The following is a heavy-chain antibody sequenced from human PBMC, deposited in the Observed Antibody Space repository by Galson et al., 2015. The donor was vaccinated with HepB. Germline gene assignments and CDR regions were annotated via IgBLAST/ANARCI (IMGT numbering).Heavy chain of an antibody. Sequence: SLRLSCATSGFRFTNYSMGWVRQAPGKGLQWVAAITGGGEWTYYADSVKGRFTTSRDSSSNTVFLLMTSLRVDDTAVYYCAKGGPGRIGMMINRSLGFGPWGQGTLVIVSS. CDR2: ITGGGEWT. CDR3: AKGGPGRIGMMINRSLGFGP. V-gene: IGHV3-23*01. J-gene: IGHJ5*02. CDR1: GFRFTNYS. D-gene: IGHD3-16*01.